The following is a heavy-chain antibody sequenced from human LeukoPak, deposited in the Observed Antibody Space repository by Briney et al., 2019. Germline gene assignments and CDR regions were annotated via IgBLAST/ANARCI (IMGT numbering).Heavy chain of an antibody. D-gene: IGHD6-19*01. CDR2: FTSSGGST. V-gene: IGHV3-23*01. CDR1: GFTFSSSA. J-gene: IGHJ4*02. Sequence: GGSLRLSCAASGFTFSSSAMSWVRPAPGKGLEWVSPFTSSGGSTYHADFVKGRFTISRDNSKNTLYLQMNSLRAEDTAVYYCAKGHIAVAGPFDYWGQGTLVTVSS. CDR3: AKGHIAVAGPFDY.